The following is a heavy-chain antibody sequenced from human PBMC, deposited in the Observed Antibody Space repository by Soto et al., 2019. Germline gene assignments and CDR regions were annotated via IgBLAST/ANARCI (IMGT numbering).Heavy chain of an antibody. J-gene: IGHJ6*02. Sequence: QVQLQQWGAGLLRPSETLSLTCAFYGGSFDDFYWSWVRQSPGKGLEWVGEISHDGGTNYSPSLASRVSISVDTSKNQFSLHLRSVTAADTGLYYCARGQLVWYGDLTPYHLDMDVWCQGTTVTVSS. CDR3: ARGQLVWYGDLTPYHLDMDV. D-gene: IGHD2-8*02. V-gene: IGHV4-34*02. CDR2: ISHDGGT. CDR1: GGSFDDFY.